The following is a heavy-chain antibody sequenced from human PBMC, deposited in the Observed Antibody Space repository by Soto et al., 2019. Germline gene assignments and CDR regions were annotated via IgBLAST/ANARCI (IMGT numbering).Heavy chain of an antibody. D-gene: IGHD3-22*01. Sequence: QLQLQESGPGLVKPSETLSLTCTVSGGSISSSSYYWGWIRQPPGKGLEWIGSIYYSGSPYYNPSLKSRVTISVDTSKNQFSLKLSSVTAADTAVYYCARPYYDSSGPTSTYFDYWGQGTLVTVSS. CDR3: ARPYYDSSGPTSTYFDY. V-gene: IGHV4-39*01. J-gene: IGHJ4*02. CDR1: GGSISSSSYY. CDR2: IYYSGSP.